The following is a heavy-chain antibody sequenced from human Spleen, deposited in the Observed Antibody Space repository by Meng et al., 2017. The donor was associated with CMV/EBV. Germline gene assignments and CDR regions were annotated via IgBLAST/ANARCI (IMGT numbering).Heavy chain of an antibody. D-gene: IGHD3-10*01. J-gene: IGHJ4*02. Sequence: SETLSLTCTVPGGFVRGGSFYWSWIRQPPGKGLEWIGYISHSGSSNYNPSLKSRVTISLDTSNNQFSLTLSSVTAADTAIYYCAREESGRGVIPYYFDYWGQGTLVTVSS. CDR3: AREESGRGVIPYYFDY. CDR1: GGFVRGGSFY. CDR2: ISHSGSS. V-gene: IGHV4-61*01.